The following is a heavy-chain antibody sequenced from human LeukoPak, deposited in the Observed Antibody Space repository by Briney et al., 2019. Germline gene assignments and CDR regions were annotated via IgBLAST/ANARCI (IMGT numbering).Heavy chain of an antibody. V-gene: IGHV3-74*01. CDR1: GFIFSGSA. J-gene: IGHJ6*02. CDR2: INADGSSA. CDR3: ARDYGRSRDYGMDV. Sequence: GGSLRLSCAASGFIFSGSAMHWVRQASGKGLVWVSRINADGSSASYADSVKGRFTISRDNAKNTLYLQMNSLRAEDTAMYYCARDYGRSRDYGMDVWGQGTTVTVSS. D-gene: IGHD3-10*01.